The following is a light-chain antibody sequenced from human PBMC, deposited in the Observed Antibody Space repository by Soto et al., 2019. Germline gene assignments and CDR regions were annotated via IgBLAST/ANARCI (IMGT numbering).Light chain of an antibody. V-gene: IGKV3-20*01. CDR2: GTS. Sequence: EIVLTRSPGTLSLSPGERATLSCRAIQSVGSSYLAWYQQKPGQAPRLLIYGTSSRATGIPDRFSGSGSGTDFTLTISRMEPEDFAVYYCQQYRSSPLTFGGGTKVDIK. CDR3: QQYRSSPLT. J-gene: IGKJ4*01. CDR1: QSVGSSY.